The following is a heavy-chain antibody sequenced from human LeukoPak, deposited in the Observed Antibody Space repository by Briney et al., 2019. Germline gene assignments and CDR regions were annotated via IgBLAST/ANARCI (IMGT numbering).Heavy chain of an antibody. V-gene: IGHV1-69*04. D-gene: IGHD6-19*01. CDR2: IIPILGIA. J-gene: IGHJ4*02. Sequence: SVKVSCKASGGTFSSYAISWVRQAPGQGLEWMGRIIPILGIANYAQKLQGRVTITADKSTSTAYMELSSLRSEDTAVYYCARGAAAVAGTYSYWGQGTLVTVSS. CDR1: GGTFSSYA. CDR3: ARGAAAVAGTYSY.